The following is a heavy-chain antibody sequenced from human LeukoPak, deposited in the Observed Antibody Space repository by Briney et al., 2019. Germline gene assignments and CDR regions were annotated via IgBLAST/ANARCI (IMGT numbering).Heavy chain of an antibody. V-gene: IGHV1-8*03. D-gene: IGHD3-10*01. CDR1: GYTFTSYD. J-gene: IGHJ4*02. CDR2: MNPNSGNT. Sequence: ASVKVSCKASGYTFTSYDINWVRQAPGQGLEWMGWMNPNSGNTCYAQKVQGRVTITRNTSINTTYMELSSLRSEDTAVYYCARRSAYGSGSYYVDYWGQGTRVIVSS. CDR3: ARRSAYGSGSYYVDY.